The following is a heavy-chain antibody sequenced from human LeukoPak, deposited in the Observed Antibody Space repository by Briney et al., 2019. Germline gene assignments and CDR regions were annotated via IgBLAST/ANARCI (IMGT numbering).Heavy chain of an antibody. Sequence: QPGGSLRLSCAASGFSVSSNYMNWVRQAPGKGLEWVSIIYSDGSTDYADSVKGRFTISRDNSKNTLSLQMNSLRAEDTAVYYCARVKEGGSGSMDYWGLGTLVTVSS. CDR3: ARVKEGGSGSMDY. D-gene: IGHD3-10*01. CDR1: GFSVSSNY. J-gene: IGHJ4*02. CDR2: IYSDGST. V-gene: IGHV3-53*01.